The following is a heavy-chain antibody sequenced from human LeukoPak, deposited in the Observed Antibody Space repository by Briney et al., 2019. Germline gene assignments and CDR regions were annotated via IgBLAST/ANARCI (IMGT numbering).Heavy chain of an antibody. Sequence: ASVKVSCKASGGTFSSYAISWVRQAPGQRLEWMGWINVGNGNTKYSQKFQGRVTITRDTSASTAYMELSSLRSEDTAVYYCARYGDIVVVPAAKGMDVWGQGTTVTVSS. V-gene: IGHV1-3*01. CDR3: ARYGDIVVVPAAKGMDV. CDR2: INVGNGNT. CDR1: GGTFSSYA. D-gene: IGHD2-2*01. J-gene: IGHJ6*02.